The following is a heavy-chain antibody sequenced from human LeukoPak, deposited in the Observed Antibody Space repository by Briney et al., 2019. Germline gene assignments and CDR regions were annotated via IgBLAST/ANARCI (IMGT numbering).Heavy chain of an antibody. J-gene: IGHJ4*02. D-gene: IGHD5-18*01. CDR3: ARRGYSYGEYYFDY. CDR2: ISSSSSTI. CDR1: GFTFSSYS. V-gene: IGHV3-48*04. Sequence: GGSLRLSCAASGFTFSSYSMNWVRQAPGKGLEGVSYISSSSSTIYYADSVKGRFTISRDNAKNSLYLQMNSLRAEDTAVYYCARRGYSYGEYYFDYWGQGTLVTVSS.